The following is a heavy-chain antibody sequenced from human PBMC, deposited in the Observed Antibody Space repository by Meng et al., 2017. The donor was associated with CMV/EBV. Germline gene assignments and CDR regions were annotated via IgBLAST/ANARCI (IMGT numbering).Heavy chain of an antibody. V-gene: IGHV1-69*12. D-gene: IGHD3-10*01. CDR2: IIPIFGTA. CDR3: ARRGSYYGSGSYYNWFDP. J-gene: IGHJ5*02. Sequence: QVRLGGLGLGVRRRGRPWEGPCKAAGATCRSYAISWGRQAPGQGLEWMGGIIPIFGTANYAQKFQGRVTITADESTSTAYMELSSLRSEDTAVYYCARRGSYYGSGSYYNWFDPWGQGTLVTVSS. CDR1: GATCRSYA.